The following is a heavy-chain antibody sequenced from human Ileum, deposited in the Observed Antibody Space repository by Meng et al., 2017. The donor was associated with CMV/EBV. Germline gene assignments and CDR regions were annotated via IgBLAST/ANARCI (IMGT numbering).Heavy chain of an antibody. V-gene: IGHV1-18*01. Sequence: QDHVVQSGAEVKKPGSSVKVCCKASGYSFNNYGISWVRQSPGQGLEWMGWISAYNGNTNYAQKFQGRVTMTTDTSTSTAYMELRSLRSDDTAVYYCARDHGDYDGTFDYWGQGILVTVSS. J-gene: IGHJ4*02. CDR2: ISAYNGNT. CDR1: GYSFNNYG. CDR3: ARDHGDYDGTFDY. D-gene: IGHD4-17*01.